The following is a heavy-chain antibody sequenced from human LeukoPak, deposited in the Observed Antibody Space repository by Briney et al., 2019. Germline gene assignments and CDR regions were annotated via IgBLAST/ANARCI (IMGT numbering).Heavy chain of an antibody. V-gene: IGHV3-21*01. CDR2: ITSSGTNI. CDR3: ARDLDYFDY. Sequence: GGSLRLSCAASGFAFSTFTMNWVRQAPGKGLEWVSSITSSGTNIYYTDSLKGRFTISRDNAKNSLHLQLNSLRAEDTAVYYCARDLDYFDYWGQGTLVTGSS. CDR1: GFAFSTFT. J-gene: IGHJ4*02.